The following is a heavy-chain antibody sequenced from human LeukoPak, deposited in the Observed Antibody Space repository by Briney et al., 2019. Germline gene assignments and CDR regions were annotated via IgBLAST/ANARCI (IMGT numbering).Heavy chain of an antibody. J-gene: IGHJ6*02. CDR1: GFTFSSYW. Sequence: GGSLRLSCAASGFTFSSYWMHWVRQAPGKGLVWVSRINSDGSSTSYADSVKGRFTISRDNAKNTLYLQMNSLRAEDTAVYYCARGIAVAGVGYYGMDVWGQGTTVTVSS. CDR2: INSDGSST. D-gene: IGHD6-19*01. V-gene: IGHV3-74*01. CDR3: ARGIAVAGVGYYGMDV.